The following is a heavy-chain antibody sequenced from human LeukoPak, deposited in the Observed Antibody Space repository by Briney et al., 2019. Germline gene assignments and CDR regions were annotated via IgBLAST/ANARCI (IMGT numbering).Heavy chain of an antibody. CDR3: ARWVVATIVIDY. V-gene: IGHV4-39*01. D-gene: IGHD5-12*01. CDR1: GGSISSSSYY. J-gene: IGHJ4*02. Sequence: PSETLSLTCTVSGGSISSSSYYWGWIRQPPGKGLEWIGSIYYSGSTYYNPSLKSRVTISVDTSKNQFSPKLSSVTAADTAVYYCARWVVATIVIDYWGQGTLVTVSS. CDR2: IYYSGST.